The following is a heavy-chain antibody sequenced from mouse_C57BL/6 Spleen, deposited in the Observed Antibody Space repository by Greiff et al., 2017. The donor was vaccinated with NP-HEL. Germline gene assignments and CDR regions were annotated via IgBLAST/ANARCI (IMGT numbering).Heavy chain of an antibody. CDR3: ARGWVLRYYFDY. J-gene: IGHJ2*01. CDR1: GYTFTSYW. Sequence: QVQLQQPGAELVMPGASVKLSCKASGYTFTSYWMHWVKQRPGQGLEWIGEIDPSDSYTNYNQKFKGKSTLTVDKSSSTAYMQLSSLTSEDSAVYYCARGWVLRYYFDYWGQGTTLTVSS. CDR2: IDPSDSYT. D-gene: IGHD2-3*01. V-gene: IGHV1-69*01.